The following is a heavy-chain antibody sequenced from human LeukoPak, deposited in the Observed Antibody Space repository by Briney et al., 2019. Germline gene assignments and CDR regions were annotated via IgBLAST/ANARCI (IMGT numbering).Heavy chain of an antibody. D-gene: IGHD1-26*01. J-gene: IGHJ4*02. V-gene: IGHV4-38-2*02. Sequence: PSETLSLTCTVSGYSISSGYYWGWIRQPPGKGLEWIGSIYHSGSTYYNPSLKSRVTISVDTSKNQFSLKLSSVTAADTAVYYCARDVDTVGATDYWGQGTLVTVSS. CDR3: ARDVDTVGATDY. CDR2: IYHSGST. CDR1: GYSISSGYY.